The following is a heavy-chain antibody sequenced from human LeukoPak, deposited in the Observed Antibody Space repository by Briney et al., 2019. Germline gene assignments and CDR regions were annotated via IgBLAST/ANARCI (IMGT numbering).Heavy chain of an antibody. D-gene: IGHD5-24*01. CDR3: AKGDGYDIDY. CDR2: ISGDGGST. J-gene: IGHJ4*02. CDR1: GFTLEDYA. Sequence: GGSLRLSCASSGFTLEDYAMHWVRQAPGKGLEWVSLISGDGGSTTYADSVKGRFTISRDNSKNSLYLQMNSLRIEDTALYYCAKGDGYDIDYWGQGTLVTVSS. V-gene: IGHV3-43*02.